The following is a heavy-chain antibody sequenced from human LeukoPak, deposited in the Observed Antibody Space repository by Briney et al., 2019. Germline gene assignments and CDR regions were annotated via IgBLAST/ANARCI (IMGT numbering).Heavy chain of an antibody. V-gene: IGHV3-23*01. D-gene: IGHD4-17*01. CDR1: GITFSNYA. J-gene: IGHJ4*02. Sequence: GGSLRLSCAASGITFSNYAMNWVRQAPGKGLEWVSSISGGGETTYYADSAKGRFTISRDNSQNTLYLQMNSLRAEDTAVYYCARDYADYVGYFFFDYWGQGTLVTVSS. CDR2: ISGGGETT. CDR3: ARDYADYVGYFFFDY.